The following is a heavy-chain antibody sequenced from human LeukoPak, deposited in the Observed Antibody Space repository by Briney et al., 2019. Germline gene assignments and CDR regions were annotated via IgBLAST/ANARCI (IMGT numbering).Heavy chain of an antibody. CDR2: MNPNSGNT. CDR3: ARQSSGSGMR. J-gene: IGHJ4*02. D-gene: IGHD3-10*01. V-gene: IGHV1-8*01. CDR1: GYTFTSYD. Sequence: ASVKVSCKASGYTFTSYDIDCVREATGQGLEWVGWMNPNSGNTGYAQKFQGRVTMTRNTSISTAYMALRSLRSEDTAVNHCARQSSGSGMRWGQGVLVTVSS.